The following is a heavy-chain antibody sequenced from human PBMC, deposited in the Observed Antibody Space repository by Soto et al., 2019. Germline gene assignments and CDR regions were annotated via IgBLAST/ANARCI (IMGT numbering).Heavy chain of an antibody. CDR1: GGTFSSYA. CDR2: IIPIFGTA. D-gene: IGHD1-7*01. J-gene: IGHJ4*02. V-gene: IGHV1-69*06. CDR3: ARGNSGVASYYFDY. Sequence: SVKVSCKASGGTFSSYAISWVRQAPGRGLEWMGGIIPIFGTANYAQKFQGRVTITADKSTSTAYMELSSLRSEDTAVYYCARGNSGVASYYFDYWGQGTLVTVS.